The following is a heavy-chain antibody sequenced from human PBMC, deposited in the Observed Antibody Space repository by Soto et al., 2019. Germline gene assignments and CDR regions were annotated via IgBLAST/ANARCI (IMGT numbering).Heavy chain of an antibody. CDR2: IYYSGST. D-gene: IGHD3-3*01. J-gene: IGHJ6*02. CDR1: GGSISSGDYY. V-gene: IGHV4-30-4*01. CDR3: AISKVLLFLEWFTNYYYYGMDV. Sequence: SETLSLTCTVSGGSISSGDYYWSWIRQPPGKGQEWIGYIYYSGSTYYNPSLKSRVTISVDTSKNQFSLKLSSVTAADTAVFYCAISKVLLFLEWFTNYYYYGMDVWGQGTTVTVSS.